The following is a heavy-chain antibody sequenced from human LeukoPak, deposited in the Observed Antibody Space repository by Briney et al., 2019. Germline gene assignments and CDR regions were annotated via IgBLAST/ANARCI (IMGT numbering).Heavy chain of an antibody. D-gene: IGHD5-24*01. J-gene: IGHJ4*02. V-gene: IGHV3-30-3*01. CDR2: ISYDGSNK. Sequence: PGGSLRLSCAASGFTFSSYAMHRVRQAPGKGLEWVAVISYDGSNKYYADSVKGRFTISRDNSKNTLYLQMNSLRAEDTAVYYCARDRTRDGYNQGRVFDYWGQGTLVTVSS. CDR3: ARDRTRDGYNQGRVFDY. CDR1: GFTFSSYA.